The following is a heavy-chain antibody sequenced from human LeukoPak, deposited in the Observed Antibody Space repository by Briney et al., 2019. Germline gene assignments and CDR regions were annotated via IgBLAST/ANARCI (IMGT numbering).Heavy chain of an antibody. J-gene: IGHJ6*03. V-gene: IGHV1-2*02. D-gene: IGHD6-13*01. CDR3: ARASGYSSSGTNYYYYYYMDV. Sequence: ASVKVSCKASGYTFTGYYMHWVRQAPGQGLEWMGWINPNSGGTNYAQKFQGRVTMTRDTSISTDYMELSRLRPDDTAVYYCARASGYSSSGTNYYYYYYMDVWGKGTTVTVSS. CDR1: GYTFTGYY. CDR2: INPNSGGT.